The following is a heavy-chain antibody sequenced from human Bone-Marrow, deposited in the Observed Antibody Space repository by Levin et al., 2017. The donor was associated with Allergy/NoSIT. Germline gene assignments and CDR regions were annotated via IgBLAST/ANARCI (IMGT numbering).Heavy chain of an antibody. J-gene: IGHJ4*02. CDR3: VKDPRAFRPVARYYFED. Sequence: GESLKISCAASGFNFRNYGMHWVRQAPGKGLEWVANILYDGSNTTYADSMKGRFTISRDNSKNTLSLQMNSLRREDTAVYYCVKDPRAFRPVARYYFEDWGQRTLVAVSS. V-gene: IGHV3-30*18. CDR1: GFNFRNYG. CDR2: ILYDGSNT. D-gene: IGHD3-9*01.